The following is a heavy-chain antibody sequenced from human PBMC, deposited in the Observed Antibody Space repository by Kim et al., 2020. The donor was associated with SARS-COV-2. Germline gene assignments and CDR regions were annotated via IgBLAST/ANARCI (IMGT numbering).Heavy chain of an antibody. J-gene: IGHJ4*02. V-gene: IGHV5-10-1*01. CDR2: IDPSDSYT. D-gene: IGHD3-22*01. CDR3: ARLSYYDSSGYWGVGDY. Sequence: GESLKISCKGSGYSFTSYWISWVRQMPGKGLEWMGRIDPSDSYTNYSPSFQGHVTISADKSISTAYLQWSSLKASDTAMYYCARLSYYDSSGYWGVGDYWGQGTLVTVSS. CDR1: GYSFTSYW.